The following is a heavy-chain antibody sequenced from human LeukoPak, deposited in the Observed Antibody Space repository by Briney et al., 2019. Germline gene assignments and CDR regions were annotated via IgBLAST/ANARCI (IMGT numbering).Heavy chain of an antibody. CDR3: ARLGPPNGFDI. V-gene: IGHV4-59*08. CDR2: FHYSGSP. J-gene: IGHJ3*02. CDR1: GVSISRYY. Sequence: SETLSLTCTVSGVSISRYYWICIRHPPGKGLEFVVYFHYSGSPNYNPSLKSRVTISVDLSKNQFSLQVASVTAPDTAVYYCARLGPPNGFDIWGQGTTVTVSP. D-gene: IGHD3-16*01.